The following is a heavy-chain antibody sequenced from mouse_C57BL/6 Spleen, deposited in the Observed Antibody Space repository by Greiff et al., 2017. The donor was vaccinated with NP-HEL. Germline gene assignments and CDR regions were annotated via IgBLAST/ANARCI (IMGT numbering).Heavy chain of an antibody. CDR2: INPNNGGT. Sequence: EVQLQQSGPELVKPGASVKIPCKASGYTFTDYNMDWVKQSHGKSLEWIGDINPNNGGTIYNQKFKGKATLTVDKSSSTAYMELRSLTSEDTAVYYRARRVIFDYGTTCAYWGQGTLVTVSA. J-gene: IGHJ3*01. D-gene: IGHD1-1*01. CDR3: ARRVIFDYGTTCAY. CDR1: GYTFTDYN. V-gene: IGHV1-18*01.